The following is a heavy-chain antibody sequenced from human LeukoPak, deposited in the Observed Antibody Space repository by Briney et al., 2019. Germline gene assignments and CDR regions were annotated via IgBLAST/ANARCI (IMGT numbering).Heavy chain of an antibody. CDR2: INPSGGST. Sequence: GASVKVSCKASGYTFTSFYMHWVRQAPGQGLEWMGVINPSGGSTTYAQKFQGRVIMTSDTSTTSVYMELSSLRSEDTAVFYCARATMVRGASIYGMDVWGQGTTVTVSS. D-gene: IGHD3-10*01. CDR3: ARATMVRGASIYGMDV. J-gene: IGHJ6*02. CDR1: GYTFTSFY. V-gene: IGHV1-46*01.